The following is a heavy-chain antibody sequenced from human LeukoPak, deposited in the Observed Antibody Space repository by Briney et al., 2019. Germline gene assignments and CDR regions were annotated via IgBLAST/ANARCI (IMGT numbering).Heavy chain of an antibody. J-gene: IGHJ4*02. V-gene: IGHV3-64D*06. CDR3: VKGSQVVYSPSFDY. CDR2: VGTNGIST. Sequence: GGSLRLSCSASGXTFMDYARHWVRRAPGKGLEYVSAVGTNGISTYYADSVRGGFTISRDNTENTLFLQMSSLRADDTAVYYCVKGSQVVYSPSFDYWGQGILVTVSS. D-gene: IGHD2-2*01. CDR1: GXTFMDYA.